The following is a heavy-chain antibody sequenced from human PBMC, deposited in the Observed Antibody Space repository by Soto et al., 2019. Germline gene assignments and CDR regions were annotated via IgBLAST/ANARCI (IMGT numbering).Heavy chain of an antibody. V-gene: IGHV2-5*02. D-gene: IGHD3-22*01. CDR1: GFSLSTSGVG. J-gene: IGHJ6*02. CDR3: AHLTYDGSGHYGMDV. CDR2: IYLDDDK. Sequence: SGPTLVNPTQTLTLTCTFSGFSLSTSGVGVGWIRQPPGKALEWLALIYLDDDKRYSPSLKSRLTITKDTSKNQVVLTMTNMDPVDTATYYCAHLTYDGSGHYGMDVWGQGTTVTVSS.